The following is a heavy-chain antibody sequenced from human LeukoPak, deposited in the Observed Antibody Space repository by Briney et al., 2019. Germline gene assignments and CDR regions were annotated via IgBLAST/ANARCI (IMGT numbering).Heavy chain of an antibody. J-gene: IGHJ3*02. CDR2: INHSGST. CDR3: ARSGNYAIGHDAFDI. V-gene: IGHV4-34*01. CDR1: GGSFSGYY. D-gene: IGHD1-7*01. Sequence: SETLSLTCAVYGGSFSGYYWSWIRQPPGKGLEWIGEINHSGSTNYNPSLKSRVTISVDTSKNHFSLRLSSVTAADTAVYYCARSGNYAIGHDAFDIWGQGTMVTVSS.